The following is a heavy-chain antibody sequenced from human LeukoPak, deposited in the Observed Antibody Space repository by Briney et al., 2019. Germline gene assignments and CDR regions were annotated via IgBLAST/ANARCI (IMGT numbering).Heavy chain of an antibody. CDR2: IWYDGSNK. CDR3: ARESRYCSSTSCYAFDY. CDR1: RFTFSSYG. D-gene: IGHD2-2*01. V-gene: IGHV3-33*01. J-gene: IGHJ4*02. Sequence: PGGSLRLSCAASRFTFSSYGMHWVRQAPGKGLEWVAVIWYDGSNKYYADSVKGRFTISRDNSKNTLYLQMNSLRAEDTAVYYCARESRYCSSTSCYAFDYWGQGTLVTVSS.